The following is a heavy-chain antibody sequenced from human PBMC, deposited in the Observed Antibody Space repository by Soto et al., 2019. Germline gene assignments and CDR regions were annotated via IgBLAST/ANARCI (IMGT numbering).Heavy chain of an antibody. Sequence: EVQLVESGGGLVQPGGSLRLSCAASGFTFSNYWMYWVRQAPGNGLVWVSRIKYDESATNYADSVKGRFTISRDNAKDTVYLQMNGLRVDDTAVYYCVRGARNYYYVDVWGKGTTVTVSS. V-gene: IGHV3-74*01. CDR1: GFTFSNYW. J-gene: IGHJ6*03. CDR3: VRGARNYYYVDV. CDR2: IKYDESAT.